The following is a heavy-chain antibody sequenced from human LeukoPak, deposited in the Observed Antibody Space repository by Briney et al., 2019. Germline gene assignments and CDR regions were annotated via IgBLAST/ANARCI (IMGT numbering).Heavy chain of an antibody. CDR1: GGSISSSSYY. CDR2: IYYSGST. V-gene: IGHV4-39*01. Sequence: PPETLSLTCTVSGGSISSSSYYWGWIRQPPGKGLEWIGSIYYSGSTYYNPSLKSRVTISVDTSKNQFSLKLSSVTAADTAVYYCARRGFDDFWSGYYGNWFDPWGQGTLVTVSS. CDR3: ARRGFDDFWSGYYGNWFDP. D-gene: IGHD3-3*01. J-gene: IGHJ5*02.